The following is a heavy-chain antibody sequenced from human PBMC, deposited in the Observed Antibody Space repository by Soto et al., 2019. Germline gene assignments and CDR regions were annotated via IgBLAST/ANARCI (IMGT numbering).Heavy chain of an antibody. CDR3: ARDHGRGVATIDY. CDR1: GGSISSGGYY. D-gene: IGHD5-12*01. CDR2: IYYSGST. V-gene: IGHV4-31*03. J-gene: IGHJ4*02. Sequence: SETLSLTCTVSGGSISSGGYYWSWIRQHPGKGLEWIGYIYYSGSTYYNPSLKSRVTISVDTSKNQFSLKLSSVTAADTAVYYCARDHGRGVATIDYWGQGTLVTVSS.